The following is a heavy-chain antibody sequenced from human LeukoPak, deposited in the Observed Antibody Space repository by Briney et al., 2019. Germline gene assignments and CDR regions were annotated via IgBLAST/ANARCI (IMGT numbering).Heavy chain of an antibody. J-gene: IGHJ4*02. CDR2: INHSGST. V-gene: IGHV4-34*01. CDR1: GGSFSGYY. CDR3: ARGRRPLNYFDY. Sequence: PSETLSLTCAVYGGSFSGYYWSWIRQPPGKGLEWIGEINHSGSTNYNPSLKSRVTIPVDTSKNQFSLKLKSVTAADTAVYYCARGRRPLNYFDYWGQGTPVTVSS.